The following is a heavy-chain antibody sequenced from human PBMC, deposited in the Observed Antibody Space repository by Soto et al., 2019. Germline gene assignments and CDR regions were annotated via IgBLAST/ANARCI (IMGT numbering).Heavy chain of an antibody. CDR2: IYYSGST. CDR3: ARHSSHGNYFDY. Sequence: SETLSFTCTVSGGSISSGGYYWSWIRQHPGKGLEWIGYIYYSGSTYYNPSLKSRVTISVDTSKNQFSLKLSSVTAADTAVYYCARHSSHGNYFDYWGQGTLVTVSS. V-gene: IGHV4-31*03. D-gene: IGHD5-18*01. J-gene: IGHJ4*02. CDR1: GGSISSGGYY.